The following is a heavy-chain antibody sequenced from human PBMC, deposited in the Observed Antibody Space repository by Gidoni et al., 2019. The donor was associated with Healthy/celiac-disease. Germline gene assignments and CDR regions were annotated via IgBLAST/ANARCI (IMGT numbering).Heavy chain of an antibody. Sequence: EVQLLESGGGLVQPGGYLSISCAASGLTFSSYAMSWVRQAPGKGLEWVSAISGSGGSTYYADSVKGRFTISRDNSKNTLFLQMNSLRAEDTAVYYCAKDWQQLVLGSFGYWGQGTLVTVSS. J-gene: IGHJ4*02. D-gene: IGHD6-13*01. CDR3: AKDWQQLVLGSFGY. V-gene: IGHV3-23*01. CDR2: ISGSGGST. CDR1: GLTFSSYA.